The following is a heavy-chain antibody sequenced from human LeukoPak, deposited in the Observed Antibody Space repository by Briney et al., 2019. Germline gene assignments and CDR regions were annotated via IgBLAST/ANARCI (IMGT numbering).Heavy chain of an antibody. CDR1: GYTFTGYY. D-gene: IGHD1-26*01. J-gene: IGHJ4*02. V-gene: IGHV1-2*02. CDR2: INPNSGGT. CDR3: ARDVVGATPPDY. Sequence: GASVKVSCKASGYTFTGYYMHWVRQASGQGLEWMGWINPNSGGTNYAQKFQGRVTMTRDTSVSTAHMELGRLRSDDTAVYYCARDVVGATPPDYWGQGTLVTVSS.